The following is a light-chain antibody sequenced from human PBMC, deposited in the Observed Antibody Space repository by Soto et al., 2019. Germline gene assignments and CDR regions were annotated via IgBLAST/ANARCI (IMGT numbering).Light chain of an antibody. CDR1: ESTNNY. V-gene: IGKV3-11*01. CDR3: QQRSKWPPVT. Sequence: ILPTKSPATLSVSHGERATLSCRASESTNNYLAWYQQKPGQATRLLIFDASKRATGIPARFSGTGSGTGFTLTISSLEPEDVAVYYCQQRSKWPPVTFGQGTKVDIK. CDR2: DAS. J-gene: IGKJ1*01.